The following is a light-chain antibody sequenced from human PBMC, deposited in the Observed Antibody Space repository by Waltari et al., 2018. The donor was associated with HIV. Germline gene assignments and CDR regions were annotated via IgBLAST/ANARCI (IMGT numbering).Light chain of an antibody. CDR2: EFR. Sequence: QSALTQPASVSGSPGQSTTIPCTGTTSAIGDYNYVSWFQHPPANAPKPILFEFRNRPSGVSTRFSGSKSGNTASLTVSGLQAEDEADYYCSSYTTIYTWVFGGGTKLTVL. V-gene: IGLV2-14*01. J-gene: IGLJ3*02. CDR3: SSYTTIYTWV. CDR1: TSAIGDYNY.